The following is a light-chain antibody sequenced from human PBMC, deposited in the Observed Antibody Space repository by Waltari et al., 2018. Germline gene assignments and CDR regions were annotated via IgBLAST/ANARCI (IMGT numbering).Light chain of an antibody. CDR3: MQNTHLPLT. V-gene: IGKV2-30*01. J-gene: IGKJ4*01. Sequence: VVMTQSPLSLPVTLGQSASFSCTSSESLVYSDGNTYLTWFQQRPGQSPRGLIYKVSHRDSGVPDRFSGSGSGTHFTLNISRVAAEDVAIYHCMQNTHLPLTFGGGTKVEIK. CDR2: KVS. CDR1: ESLVYSDGNTY.